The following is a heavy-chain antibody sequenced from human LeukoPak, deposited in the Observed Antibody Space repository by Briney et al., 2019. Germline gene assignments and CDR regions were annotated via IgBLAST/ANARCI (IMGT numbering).Heavy chain of an antibody. J-gene: IGHJ4*02. CDR2: IYYSGST. CDR3: AKFKDTAMVTVDY. V-gene: IGHV4-39*01. Sequence: SETLSLTCTVSGGSISSSSYYWGWTRQPPGKGLEWIGSIYYSGSTYYNPSLKSRVTISVDTSKNQFSLKLSSVTAADTAVYYCAKFKDTAMVTVDYWGQGTLVTVSS. CDR1: GGSISSSSYY. D-gene: IGHD5-18*01.